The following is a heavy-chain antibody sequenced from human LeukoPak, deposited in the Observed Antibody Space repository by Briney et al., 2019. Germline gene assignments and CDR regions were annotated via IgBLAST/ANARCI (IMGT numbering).Heavy chain of an antibody. V-gene: IGHV5-51*01. Sequence: GESLKISCKASGYSFNTHWIGWVGQMPGKGLEWMGIIYPDDSDTKYSPSFQGQVTISADKSISTAFLQWSSLKASDTAMYYCASATGSYSYFDYWGQGTLVTVSS. J-gene: IGHJ4*02. CDR2: IYPDDSDT. D-gene: IGHD1-26*01. CDR3: ASATGSYSYFDY. CDR1: GYSFNTHW.